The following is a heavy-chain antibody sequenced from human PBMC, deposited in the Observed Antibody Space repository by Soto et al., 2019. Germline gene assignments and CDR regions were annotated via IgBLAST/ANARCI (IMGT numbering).Heavy chain of an antibody. CDR2: IIPIFGTA. D-gene: IGHD3-22*01. V-gene: IGHV1-69*13. Sequence: SVKVSCKASGGTFSSYAISWVRQAPGQGLEWMGGIIPIFGTANYAQKFQGRVTITADESTSTAYMELSSLRSEDTAVYYCARVGYHASSGYSFDYPGQGTLVTVPS. CDR3: ARVGYHASSGYSFDY. CDR1: GGTFSSYA. J-gene: IGHJ4*02.